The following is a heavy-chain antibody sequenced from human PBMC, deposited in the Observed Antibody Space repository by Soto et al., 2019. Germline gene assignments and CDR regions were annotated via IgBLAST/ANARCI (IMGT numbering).Heavy chain of an antibody. D-gene: IGHD3-9*01. CDR2: TSGGGGGT. CDR1: GFIFSNYA. Sequence: EVQLLESGGGLVQPGGSLRLSCSASGFIFSNYAMSWVRQAPGKGLEWVSSTSGGGGGTHYADSVKGRFTISRDNSKNTLHLQMIRLRAEDTAVFYCANGSHYAILTAYQAFDFWCQGTLVTVSS. CDR3: ANGSHYAILTAYQAFDF. J-gene: IGHJ4*02. V-gene: IGHV3-23*01.